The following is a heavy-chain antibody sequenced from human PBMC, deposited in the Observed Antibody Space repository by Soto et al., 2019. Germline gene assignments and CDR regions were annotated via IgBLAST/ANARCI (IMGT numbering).Heavy chain of an antibody. Sequence: QITLKESGPTLVKPTQPLTLTCTFSGFSLSTSTEGEGWIRQPPGKIMEWHALLYWDDDKSYNPSLNSRPTITKDTSKNQVVLTLTNMDPVDTATCYCVHRAGLGGNSWLPGHWGQGTLVTVSS. CDR3: VHRAGLGGNSWLPGH. J-gene: IGHJ4*02. CDR1: GFSLSTSTEG. CDR2: LYWDDDK. V-gene: IGHV2-5*02. D-gene: IGHD3-16*01.